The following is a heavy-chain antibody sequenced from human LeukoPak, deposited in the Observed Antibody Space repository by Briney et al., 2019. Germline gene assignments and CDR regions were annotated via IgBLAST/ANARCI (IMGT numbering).Heavy chain of an antibody. V-gene: IGHV3-21*01. D-gene: IGHD6-19*01. J-gene: IGHJ4*02. CDR2: ISSSSSYI. CDR1: GFTFSSYS. Sequence: PGGSLRLSCAASGFTFSSYSMNWVRQAPGKGLEWVSSISSSSSYIYYADSVKGRFTISRDNAKNSLYLQMNSLRAEDTAVYYCATSLRWAGPGCFDYWGQGTLVTVSS. CDR3: ATSLRWAGPGCFDY.